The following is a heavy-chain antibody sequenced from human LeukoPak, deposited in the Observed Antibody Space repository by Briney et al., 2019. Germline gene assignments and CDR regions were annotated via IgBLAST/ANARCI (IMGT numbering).Heavy chain of an antibody. D-gene: IGHD1-26*01. Sequence: ASVKVSCKTSVYTFTKYHMHWVRQAPGQGLEWVGWINPNSGGTNYAQKFQGRVTMTRDTSISTAYMELSRLRSDDTAVYYCASGWELLGFDYWGQGTLDTVSS. CDR3: ASGWELLGFDY. V-gene: IGHV1-2*02. CDR1: VYTFTKYH. CDR2: INPNSGGT. J-gene: IGHJ4*02.